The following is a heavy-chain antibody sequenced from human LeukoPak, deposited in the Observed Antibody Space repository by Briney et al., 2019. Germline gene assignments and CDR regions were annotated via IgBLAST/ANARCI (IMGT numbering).Heavy chain of an antibody. J-gene: IGHJ4*02. CDR3: ARVAGIVGATTDFDY. Sequence: SETLSLTCTVSGGSISSSSYYWGWIRQPPGKGLEWIGSIYYSGSTYYNPSLKSRVTISVDTSKNQFSLKLSSVTAADTAVYYCARVAGIVGATTDFDYWGQGTLVTVSS. CDR2: IYYSGST. D-gene: IGHD1-26*01. V-gene: IGHV4-39*07. CDR1: GGSISSSSYY.